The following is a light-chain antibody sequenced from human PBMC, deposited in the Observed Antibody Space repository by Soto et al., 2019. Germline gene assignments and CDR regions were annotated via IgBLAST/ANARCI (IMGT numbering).Light chain of an antibody. J-gene: IGKJ1*01. CDR2: GTS. CDR3: QQYGNSRWT. Sequence: EIVLTQSPDTLSLSPGERATLSCRASQGVSSSYLAWYQQTPGQAPRLLIYGTSNRDTGIPDRFSGSGSGTDFTLTISRLEPEDFAVYYCQQYGNSRWTFGQGTKVEIK. CDR1: QGVSSSY. V-gene: IGKV3-20*01.